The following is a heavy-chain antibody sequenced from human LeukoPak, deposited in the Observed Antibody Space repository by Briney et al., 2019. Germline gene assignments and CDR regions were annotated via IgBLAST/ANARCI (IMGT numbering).Heavy chain of an antibody. CDR3: ARTANFAAGYYIDY. D-gene: IGHD6-13*01. CDR1: GFTFSSYT. V-gene: IGHV3-21*01. J-gene: IGHJ4*02. CDR2: ISGSSRHK. Sequence: GGSLRLSCAASGFTFSSYTMNWVRQAPGKGLEWVSSISGSSRHKYYAHSLKGGFSISRDNVKKSLYLQMNSLRGEDTAVYYCARTANFAAGYYIDYWGQGTLVTVSS.